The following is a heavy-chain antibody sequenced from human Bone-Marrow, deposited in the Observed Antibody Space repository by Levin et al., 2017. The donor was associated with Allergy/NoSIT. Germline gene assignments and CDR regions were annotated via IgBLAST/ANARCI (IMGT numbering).Heavy chain of an antibody. J-gene: IGHJ4*02. V-gene: IGHV3-15*01. CDR1: GFMFRNAW. CDR2: VKSEDDGGTT. Sequence: TASETLSLTCAASGFMFRNAWMTWVRQAPGRGLEWVGHVKSEDDGGTTAYAAAVEGRFIISRDDSRNMLYLQMTWLTLDDTAVYFCSTGVVRDTSTGFLVDKWGRGTQVIVSS. D-gene: IGHD3-10*01. CDR3: STGVVRDTSTGFLVDK.